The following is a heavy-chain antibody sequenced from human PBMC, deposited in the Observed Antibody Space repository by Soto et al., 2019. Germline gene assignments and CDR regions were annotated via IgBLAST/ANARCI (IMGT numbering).Heavy chain of an antibody. V-gene: IGHV3-15*01. CDR2: IKSKTDGGTT. Sequence: EVQLVESGGGLVKPGGYLRLSCAAYGFTFSNAWMSWVRQAPGKGLEWVGRIKSKTDGGTTDYAAPVKGRFTISRDDSKNTLYLQMNSLKTEDTAVYYCTTSALWFGDETGGQGTLVTVSS. CDR1: GFTFSNAW. J-gene: IGHJ4*02. CDR3: TTSALWFGDET. D-gene: IGHD3-10*01.